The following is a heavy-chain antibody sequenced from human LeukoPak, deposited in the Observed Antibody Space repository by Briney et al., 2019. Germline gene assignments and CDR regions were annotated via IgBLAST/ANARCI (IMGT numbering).Heavy chain of an antibody. D-gene: IGHD3-3*01. CDR2: IHHSGNT. CDR3: ARHHIWSAYTY. Sequence: PSETLSLTCTVSGGSINTFYWSWIRQPPGKGLEWIAYIHHSGNTNSNPSLKSRVTISIDTSKNHLSLKLSSVTAADTAVYYCARHHIWSAYTYWGQGTLVTVSS. CDR1: GGSINTFY. J-gene: IGHJ4*02. V-gene: IGHV4-59*08.